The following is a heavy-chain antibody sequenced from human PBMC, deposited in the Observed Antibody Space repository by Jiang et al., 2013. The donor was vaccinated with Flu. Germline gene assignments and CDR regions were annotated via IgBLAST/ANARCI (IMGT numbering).Heavy chain of an antibody. J-gene: IGHJ4*02. CDR1: GFTFSSYA. CDR2: ISGSGAGI. CDR3: AKKEGFSVSTYYFDS. D-gene: IGHD1-26*01. Sequence: QLLESGGGLVQPGVSLRLSCAASGFTFSSYAMTWVRQPPGKGLEWVSSISGSGAGIHYADAVKGRFTVSRDNFRNTLYLQISDLRVEDTAVYFCAKKEGFSVSTYYFDSWGQGSLVTVTS. V-gene: IGHV3-23*01.